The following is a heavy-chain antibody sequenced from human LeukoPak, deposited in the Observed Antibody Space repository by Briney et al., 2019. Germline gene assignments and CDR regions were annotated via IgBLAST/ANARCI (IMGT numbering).Heavy chain of an antibody. Sequence: PGGSLRLSCAASGFTFSSYGMHWVRQAPGKGLEWVAVIRYDGSNKYYADSVKGRFTISRDNSKNTLYLQMNSLRAEDTAVYYCAKAGTLDTAMMHFDYWGQGTLVTVSS. D-gene: IGHD5-18*01. J-gene: IGHJ4*02. CDR3: AKAGTLDTAMMHFDY. V-gene: IGHV3-30*02. CDR1: GFTFSSYG. CDR2: IRYDGSNK.